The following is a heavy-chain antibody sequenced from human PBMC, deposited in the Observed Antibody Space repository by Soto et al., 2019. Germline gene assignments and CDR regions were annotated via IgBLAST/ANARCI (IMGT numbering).Heavy chain of an antibody. CDR1: GYKFTNYW. CDR2: IYPGDSDT. D-gene: IGHD5-18*01. CDR3: ARRSTPDRSTRIQLWFGMDYYDMDV. V-gene: IGHV5-51*01. J-gene: IGHJ6*02. Sequence: PGESLKISCKGSGYKFTNYWIDWVRQMPGKGLEWMGIIYPGDSDTRYSPSFQGQVTISADKSISTAYLQWSSLKASDTAMYYCARRSTPDRSTRIQLWFGMDYYDMDVWGQGTTVTVSS.